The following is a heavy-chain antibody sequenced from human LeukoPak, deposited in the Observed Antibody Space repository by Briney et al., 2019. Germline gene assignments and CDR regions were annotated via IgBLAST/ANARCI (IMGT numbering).Heavy chain of an antibody. D-gene: IGHD6-25*01. Sequence: GRSLRLSCAASGFTFSSYGMHWVRQAPGKGLEWVAVISYDGSNKYYADSVKGRFTISRDNSQNTLYLQMNSLRAEDTAVYYCAKDRSSGDFDYWGQGTLVSVSS. J-gene: IGHJ4*02. CDR2: ISYDGSNK. V-gene: IGHV3-30*18. CDR3: AKDRSSGDFDY. CDR1: GFTFSSYG.